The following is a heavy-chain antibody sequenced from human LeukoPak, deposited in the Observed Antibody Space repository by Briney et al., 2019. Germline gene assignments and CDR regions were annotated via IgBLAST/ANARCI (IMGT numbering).Heavy chain of an antibody. D-gene: IGHD3-10*02. CDR1: GGTFSSYA. CDR3: ARMLGGGYTGLFDC. J-gene: IGHJ4*02. V-gene: IGHV1-69*06. CDR2: IIPIFGTA. Sequence: SVKVSCKASGGTFSSYAISWVRQAPGQGLEWMGGIIPIFGTANYAQKFQGRVTITADKSTSTAYMELSSLRAEDTAVYYCARMLGGGYTGLFDCWGQGTLVTVSS.